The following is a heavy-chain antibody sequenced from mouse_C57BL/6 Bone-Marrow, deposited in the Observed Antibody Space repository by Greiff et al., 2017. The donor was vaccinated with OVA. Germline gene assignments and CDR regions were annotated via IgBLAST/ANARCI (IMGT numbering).Heavy chain of an antibody. Sequence: QVTLKVSGPGILQPSQTLSLTCSFSGFSLSTFGMGVGWIRQPSGKGLEWLAHIWWDDDKYYNTALKSRLTISKDTSKTQVFLKIANVDAADADTYYCARGRGTDLYYFDYWGQGTTLTVAS. V-gene: IGHV8-8*01. D-gene: IGHD2-4*01. CDR2: IWWDDDK. CDR1: GFSLSTFGMG. CDR3: ARGRGTDLYYFDY. J-gene: IGHJ2*01.